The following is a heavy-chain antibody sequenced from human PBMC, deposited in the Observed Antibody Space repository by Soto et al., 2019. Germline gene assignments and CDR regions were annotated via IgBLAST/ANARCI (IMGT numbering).Heavy chain of an antibody. CDR3: ARDITYYDFWSGYLRKGYYYYGMDV. CDR2: IWYDGSNK. J-gene: IGHJ6*02. V-gene: IGHV3-33*01. D-gene: IGHD3-3*01. Sequence: PGGSLRLSCAASGFTFISYGMHWVRQAPGKGLEWVAVIWYDGSNKYYADSVKGRFTISRDNSKNTLYLQMNSLRAEDTAVYYCARDITYYDFWSGYLRKGYYYYGMDVWGQGTTVTVSS. CDR1: GFTFISYG.